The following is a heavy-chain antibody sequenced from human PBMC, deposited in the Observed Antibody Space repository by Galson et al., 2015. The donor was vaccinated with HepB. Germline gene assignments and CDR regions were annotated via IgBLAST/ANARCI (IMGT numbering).Heavy chain of an antibody. CDR1: GFTFSSYA. D-gene: IGHD3-3*01. Sequence: SLRLSCAASGFTFSSYAMSWVRQAPGKGLEWVSAISGSGGSTYYADSVKGRFTISRDNSKNTLYLQMNSLRAEDTAVYYCAKGVRYDFWSGYSDYWGQGTLVTVSS. CDR2: ISGSGGST. J-gene: IGHJ4*02. CDR3: AKGVRYDFWSGYSDY. V-gene: IGHV3-23*01.